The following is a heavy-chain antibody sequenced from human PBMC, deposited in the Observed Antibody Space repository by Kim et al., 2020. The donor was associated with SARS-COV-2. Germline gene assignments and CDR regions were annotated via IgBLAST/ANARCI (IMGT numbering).Heavy chain of an antibody. CDR3: ARDTRDRRYYDILTGYYNPLSLDY. V-gene: IGHV3-33*05. CDR2: ISYDGSNK. J-gene: IGHJ4*02. D-gene: IGHD3-9*01. Sequence: GGSLRLSCAASGFTFSSYGMHWVRQAPGKGLEWVAVISYDGSNKYYADSVKGRFTISRDNSKNTLYLQMNSLRAEDTAVYYCARDTRDRRYYDILTGYYNPLSLDYWGQGTLVTVSS. CDR1: GFTFSSYG.